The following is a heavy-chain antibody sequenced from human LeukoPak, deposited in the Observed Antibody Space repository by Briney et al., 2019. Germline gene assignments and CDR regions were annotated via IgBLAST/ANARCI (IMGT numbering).Heavy chain of an antibody. CDR1: GGSISSSSYY. V-gene: IGHV4-39*01. Sequence: SETLSLTCTVSGGSISSSSYYWGWIRQPPGKGLEWIGSIYYSGSTYCNPSLKSRVTISVDTSKNQFSLKLSSVTAADTAVYYCARRGVAAAGEDADFDYWGQGTLVTVSS. D-gene: IGHD6-13*01. CDR2: IYYSGST. J-gene: IGHJ4*02. CDR3: ARRGVAAAGEDADFDY.